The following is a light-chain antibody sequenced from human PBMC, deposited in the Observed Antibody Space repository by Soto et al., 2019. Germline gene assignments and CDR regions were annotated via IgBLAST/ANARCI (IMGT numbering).Light chain of an antibody. CDR2: GAS. CDR1: QSVSSRS. J-gene: IGKJ1*01. CDR3: QQYHRYST. V-gene: IGKV3-20*01. Sequence: EIVLTQSPGTLSLSPGERATLSCRASQSVSSRSLAWYQQKPGQAPRLLIYGASSRATGFPDRFSGGGSGTDFTLSISNLESDDFASYYCQQYHRYSTFGQGTRVDIK.